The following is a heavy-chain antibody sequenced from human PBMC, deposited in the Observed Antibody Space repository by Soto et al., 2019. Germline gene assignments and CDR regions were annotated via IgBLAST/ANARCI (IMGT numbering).Heavy chain of an antibody. CDR1: GLTLGSRA. Sequence: GSRRLSCVASGLTLGSRALSWVRQSPGEGLEWVSTVTDTGGDAKYADSVRGRFAISRDNSKNTPYLQMSALSAEDSAIYFCVRGSKDSYPGSRIFDFWGRGTLVTVSS. CDR2: VTDTGGDA. J-gene: IGHJ4*02. V-gene: IGHV3-23*01. CDR3: VRGSKDSYPGSRIFDF. D-gene: IGHD3-10*01.